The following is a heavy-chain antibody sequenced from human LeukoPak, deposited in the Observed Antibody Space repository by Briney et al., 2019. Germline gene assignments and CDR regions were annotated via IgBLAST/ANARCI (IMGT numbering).Heavy chain of an antibody. V-gene: IGHV3-48*02. J-gene: IGHJ4*02. CDR2: ISSSSSTI. CDR3: ARMHYFDY. Sequence: GGSLRLSCAASGFTFSTYSMNWVRQVPGMGLEWVSYISSSSSTIFYADSVKGRFTISRDNAKNSLYLQMNSLRDEDTAVYYCARMHYFDYWGQGTLVTVSS. CDR1: GFTFSTYS.